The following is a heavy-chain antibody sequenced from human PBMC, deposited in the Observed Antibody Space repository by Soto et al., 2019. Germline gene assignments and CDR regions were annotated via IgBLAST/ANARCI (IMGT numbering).Heavy chain of an antibody. V-gene: IGHV1-69*01. D-gene: IGHD5-12*01. CDR2: IIPIFGTS. Sequence: GQLLQSGPEGRKPGPSGKVSCKALGGTFTTNAINWGRQPPGQGLEWMGGIIPIFGTSTYAQKFQGRVTITADESTRTAYMELSSLRSEDTDVYYCVRGKMREMATILRDKWFDPWGQGTLVTVSS. CDR1: GGTFTTNA. CDR3: VRGKMREMATILRDKWFDP. J-gene: IGHJ5*02.